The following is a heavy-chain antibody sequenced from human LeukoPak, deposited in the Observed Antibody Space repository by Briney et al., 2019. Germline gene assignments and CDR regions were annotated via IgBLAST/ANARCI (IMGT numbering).Heavy chain of an antibody. J-gene: IGHJ4*02. CDR3: AKPERYFDFDY. D-gene: IGHD3-9*01. V-gene: IGHV3-23*01. Sequence: GGSLRLSCAASGFTFSSYTMSWVRQAPGKGLEWVSAISGSGGSTYYADSVKGRFTISGDNSKNTLYLQMNSLRAEDTAVYYCAKPERYFDFDYWGQGTLVTVSS. CDR1: GFTFSSYT. CDR2: ISGSGGST.